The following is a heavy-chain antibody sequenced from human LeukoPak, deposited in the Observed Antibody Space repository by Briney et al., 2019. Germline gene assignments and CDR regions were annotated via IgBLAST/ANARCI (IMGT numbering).Heavy chain of an antibody. CDR2: INHSGST. D-gene: IGHD6-25*01. J-gene: IGHJ5*02. CDR1: GGSFSGYY. CDR3: ARDRRGSAWTNWFDP. V-gene: IGHV4-34*09. Sequence: PSETLSLTCAVYGGSFSGYYWSWIRQPPGKGLEWIGEINHSGSTNYNPSLKSRLTISIDTSKNQFSLKLSSVTAADTAVYYCARDRRGSAWTNWFDPWGQGTLVTVSS.